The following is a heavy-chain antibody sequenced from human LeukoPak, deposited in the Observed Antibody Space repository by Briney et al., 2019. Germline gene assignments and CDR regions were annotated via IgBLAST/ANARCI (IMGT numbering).Heavy chain of an antibody. CDR2: ISAGGGST. CDR1: GFTFSSYA. J-gene: IGHJ4*02. Sequence: GGSLRLSCAASGFTFSSYAMSWVRQAPGKGLEWVAGISAGGGSTCYADSVKGRFTISRDNSKNMLYLQLNSLRAEDTAVYYCAKGDPPTYYDILTGQDYWGQGTLVTVSS. D-gene: IGHD3-9*01. V-gene: IGHV3-23*01. CDR3: AKGDPPTYYDILTGQDY.